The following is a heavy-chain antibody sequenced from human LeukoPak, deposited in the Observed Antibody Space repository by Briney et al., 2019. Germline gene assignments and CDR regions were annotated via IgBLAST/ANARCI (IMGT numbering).Heavy chain of an antibody. Sequence: PGGSLRLSCAASGFTFSSYAMSWVRQAPGKGLEWVSAISGSGVSTYYADSVKGRFTISRDSSKNTLYLQMNSLRAEDTAVYYCARRYYDFWSGSTGYHYMDVWGTGTTVTVSS. CDR1: GFTFSSYA. J-gene: IGHJ6*03. CDR3: ARRYYDFWSGSTGYHYMDV. D-gene: IGHD3-3*01. V-gene: IGHV3-23*01. CDR2: ISGSGVST.